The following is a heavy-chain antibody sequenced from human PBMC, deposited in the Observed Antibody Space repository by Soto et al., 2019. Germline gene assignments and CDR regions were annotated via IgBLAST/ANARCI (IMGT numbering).Heavy chain of an antibody. D-gene: IGHD3-3*01. Sequence: SETLSLTCTVSGGSISSYYWSWIRQPPGKGLEWIGYIYYSGSTNYNPSLKSRVTISVDTSKNQFSLKLSSVTAADTAVYYCARGSPITRAFDIWGQGTMVTVSS. CDR3: ARGSPITRAFDI. CDR1: GGSISSYY. CDR2: IYYSGST. J-gene: IGHJ3*02. V-gene: IGHV4-59*01.